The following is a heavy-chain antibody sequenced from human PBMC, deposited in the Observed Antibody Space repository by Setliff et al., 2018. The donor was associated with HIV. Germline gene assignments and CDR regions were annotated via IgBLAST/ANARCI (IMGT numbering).Heavy chain of an antibody. CDR2: IFSDGAT. CDR1: RGSISSGTYY. Sequence: PSETLSLTCTVSRGSISSGTYYWTWIRQPPGKGLEWIGSIFSDGATYYNPSLSSRVTISWDTSRNQFYLELRSVSAADTAVYYCARQGLVLVPASIDWRLPPSPIDYWGQGALVTVSS. J-gene: IGHJ4*02. D-gene: IGHD2-2*01. V-gene: IGHV4-39*01. CDR3: ARQGLVLVPASIDWRLPPSPIDY.